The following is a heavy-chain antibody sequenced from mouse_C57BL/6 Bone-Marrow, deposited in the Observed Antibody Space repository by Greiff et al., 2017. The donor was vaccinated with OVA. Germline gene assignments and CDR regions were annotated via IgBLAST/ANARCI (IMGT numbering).Heavy chain of an antibody. CDR2: IYPGSGST. Sequence: QVQLKQPGAELVKPGASVKMSCKASGYTFTSYWITWVKQRPGQGLEWIGDIYPGSGSTNYNEKFKSKATLTVDTSSSTAYMQLSSLTSEDSAVYYCARHYYGSSFNWYFDVWGTGTTVTVSS. CDR3: ARHYYGSSFNWYFDV. CDR1: GYTFTSYW. J-gene: IGHJ1*03. D-gene: IGHD1-1*01. V-gene: IGHV1-55*01.